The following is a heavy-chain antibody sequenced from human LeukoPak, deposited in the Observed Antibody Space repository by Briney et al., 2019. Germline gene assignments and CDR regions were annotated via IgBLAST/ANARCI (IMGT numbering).Heavy chain of an antibody. CDR2: ISSSSSYI. CDR1: GITFSSYS. J-gene: IGHJ4*02. Sequence: GGSPRLSCAASGITFSSYSMNWVRQAPGKGLEWVSSISSSSSYIYYADSVKGRFTISRDNAKNSLYLQMNSLRAEDTAVYYCARSSRGIPWDFRGQGTLVTVSS. V-gene: IGHV3-21*01. D-gene: IGHD1-26*01. CDR3: ARSSRGIPWDF.